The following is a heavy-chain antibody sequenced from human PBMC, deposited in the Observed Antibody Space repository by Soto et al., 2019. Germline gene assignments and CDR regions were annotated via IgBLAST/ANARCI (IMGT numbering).Heavy chain of an antibody. D-gene: IGHD6-6*01. CDR1: RSTLRSHG. CDR3: AKYPGAARFVYYFDY. V-gene: IGHV3-23*01. J-gene: IGHJ4*02. CDR2: ISGSGGST. Sequence: PVGALRLPRSPSRSTLRSHGNSWVRHAPREGLEWVSAISGSGGSTYYADSVKGRFTISRDNSKNTLYLQMNSLRAEDTAVYYCAKYPGAARFVYYFDYWGQGTLVTVSS.